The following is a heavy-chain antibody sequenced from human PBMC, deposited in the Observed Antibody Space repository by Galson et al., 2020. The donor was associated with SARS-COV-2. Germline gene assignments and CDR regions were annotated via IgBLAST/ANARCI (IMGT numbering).Heavy chain of an antibody. CDR2: IYPGDSDT. CDR3: ARQGTTGLHGLDT. Sequence: GESLKISCRASGYIFTNYWIAWVRQMPGKGLEWMGTIYPGDSDTRYNVSFQGQVTISADKSINTAYLQWSSLRASDTAMYYCARQGTTGLHGLDTWGQGTLVTVSS. D-gene: IGHD4-4*01. V-gene: IGHV5-51*01. J-gene: IGHJ5*02. CDR1: GYIFTNYW.